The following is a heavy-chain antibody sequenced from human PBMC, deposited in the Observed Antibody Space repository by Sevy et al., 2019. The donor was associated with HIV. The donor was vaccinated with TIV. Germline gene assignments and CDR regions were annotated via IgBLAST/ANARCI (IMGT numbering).Heavy chain of an antibody. J-gene: IGHJ4*02. D-gene: IGHD6-13*01. Sequence: GGSLRLSCAASGFSFSSYGMHWVRQAPGKGLEWVAVISYDGSNKYYADSVKGRFTISRDNSNNTLYLQMTSLGAEDRAVYYCAKSPAAAGASFESWGQGVLVTVSS. CDR3: AKSPAAAGASFES. V-gene: IGHV3-30*18. CDR2: ISYDGSNK. CDR1: GFSFSSYG.